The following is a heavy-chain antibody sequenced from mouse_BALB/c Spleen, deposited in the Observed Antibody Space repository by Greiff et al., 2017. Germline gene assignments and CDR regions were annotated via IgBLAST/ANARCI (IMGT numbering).Heavy chain of an antibody. D-gene: IGHD1-1*02. CDR2: IYPGDGDT. J-gene: IGHJ3*01. V-gene: IGHV1-87*01. CDR1: GYTFTSYW. CDR3: ARAGGFAY. Sequence: QVQLKQSGAELARPGASVKLSCKASGYTFTSYWMQWVKQRPGQGLEWIGAIYPGDGDTRYTQKFKGKATLTADKSSSTAYMQLSSLASEDSAVYYCARAGGFAYWGQGTLVTVSA.